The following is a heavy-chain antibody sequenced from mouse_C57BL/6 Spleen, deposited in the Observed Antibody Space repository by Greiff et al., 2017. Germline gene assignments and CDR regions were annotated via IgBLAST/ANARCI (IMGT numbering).Heavy chain of an antibody. CDR3: ARGRYYYGSSNWYFDV. J-gene: IGHJ1*03. CDR1: GYSITSGYY. V-gene: IGHV3-6*01. CDR2: ISYDGSN. D-gene: IGHD1-1*01. Sequence: EVKLQESGPGLVKPSQSLSLTCSVTGYSITSGYYWNWIRQFPGNKLEWMGYISYDGSNNYNPSLKNRISITRDTSKNQFFLKLNSVTTEDTATYYCARGRYYYGSSNWYFDVWGTGTTVTVSS.